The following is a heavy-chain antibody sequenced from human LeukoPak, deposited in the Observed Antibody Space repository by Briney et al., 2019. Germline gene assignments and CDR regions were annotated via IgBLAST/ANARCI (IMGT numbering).Heavy chain of an antibody. CDR3: ARGGDFWSGGQLGAFDI. V-gene: IGHV3-53*01. CDR1: GFTVSSNY. D-gene: IGHD3-3*01. Sequence: PGGSLRLSCAASGFTVSSNYMSWVRQAPGKGLEWVSVIYSGGSTYYADSVKGRFTISRDNSKNTLYLQMNSLRAEDTAVYYCARGGDFWSGGQLGAFDIWGQGTMVTVSS. J-gene: IGHJ3*02. CDR2: IYSGGST.